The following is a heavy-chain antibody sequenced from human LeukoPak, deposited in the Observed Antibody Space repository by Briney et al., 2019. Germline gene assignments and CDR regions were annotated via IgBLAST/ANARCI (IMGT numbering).Heavy chain of an antibody. V-gene: IGHV4-38-2*01. D-gene: IGHD3-10*01. CDR1: GYSISSGYY. Sequence: PSETLSLTCAVSGYSISSGYYWGWIRQPPGKGLEGIGSIYHSGSTYYTPSLKSRVTISVDTAKNQFSLKLSSVTAADTAVYYCARRTRGSGSTHFDYWGQGTLVTVSS. CDR2: IYHSGST. CDR3: ARRTRGSGSTHFDY. J-gene: IGHJ4*02.